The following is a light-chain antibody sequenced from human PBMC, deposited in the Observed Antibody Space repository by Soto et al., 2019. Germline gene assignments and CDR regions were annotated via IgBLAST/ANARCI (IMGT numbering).Light chain of an antibody. Sequence: EIGLTQSPGTLSLSPGERATLSCRASQSVSSSYLAWYQQKPGQAPRLLIYGASSRATGIPDRFSGSGSGTDFTLTISRLEPEDFAVYYCQQYGSSPQPFGQGTRLEIK. CDR3: QQYGSSPQP. J-gene: IGKJ5*01. CDR2: GAS. V-gene: IGKV3-20*01. CDR1: QSVSSSY.